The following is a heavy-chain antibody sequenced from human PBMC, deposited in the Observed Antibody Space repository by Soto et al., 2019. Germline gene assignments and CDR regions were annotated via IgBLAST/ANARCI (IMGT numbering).Heavy chain of an antibody. Sequence: GSLRLSCAASGFTFRDHAMHWVHQAPGKGREWLAIIWNDGSNKFYAGSVQGRFTISRDSSKNTVYLQMNTLSAEDTAVYYCARALFPDVDIYAMDVWGQGTTVTV. J-gene: IGHJ6*02. D-gene: IGHD5-12*01. V-gene: IGHV3-33*01. CDR3: ARALFPDVDIYAMDV. CDR2: IWNDGSNK. CDR1: GFTFRDHA.